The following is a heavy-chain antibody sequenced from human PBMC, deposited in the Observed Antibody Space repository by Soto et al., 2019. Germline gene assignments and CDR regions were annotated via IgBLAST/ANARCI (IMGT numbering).Heavy chain of an antibody. J-gene: IGHJ3*02. D-gene: IGHD3-22*01. CDR2: IIPILDTA. V-gene: IGHV1-69*10. Sequence: GASVKVSCKASGGTFSSNAISWVRQAAGQGLEWMGGIIPILDTAKYAQKFQGRVTITADKSTSTAYMEVGSLRSEDTAVYYCARGYYYDSSGLRAPRAFDIWGQGTMVTVSS. CDR1: GGTFSSNA. CDR3: ARGYYYDSSGLRAPRAFDI.